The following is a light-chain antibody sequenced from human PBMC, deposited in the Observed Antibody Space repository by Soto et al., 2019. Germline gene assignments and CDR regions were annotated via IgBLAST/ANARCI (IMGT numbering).Light chain of an antibody. J-gene: IGLJ1*01. V-gene: IGLV2-14*01. CDR1: SIDVGAYNF. Sequence: QSALTQPASVSGSPGQSITISCTGTSIDVGAYNFVSWYQQHPGKAPKVMIYDVTNRPSGVSDRFSGSKSGNTASLTISGLQAEDEADYYCGSYTSSSSRVFGTGTKVTVL. CDR3: GSYTSSSSRV. CDR2: DVT.